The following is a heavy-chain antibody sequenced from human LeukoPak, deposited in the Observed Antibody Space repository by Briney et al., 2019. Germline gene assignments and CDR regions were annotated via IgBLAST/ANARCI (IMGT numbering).Heavy chain of an antibody. Sequence: SVNVSCKASGGTFSSYAISWVRQAPGQGLEWMGGIIPIFGTANYAQKFQGRVTITADESTSTAYMELSSLRSEDTAVYYCARDLSGYSSGWIGWGYYYGMDVWGQGTTVTVSS. V-gene: IGHV1-69*13. D-gene: IGHD6-19*01. J-gene: IGHJ6*02. CDR3: ARDLSGYSSGWIGWGYYYGMDV. CDR2: IIPIFGTA. CDR1: GGTFSSYA.